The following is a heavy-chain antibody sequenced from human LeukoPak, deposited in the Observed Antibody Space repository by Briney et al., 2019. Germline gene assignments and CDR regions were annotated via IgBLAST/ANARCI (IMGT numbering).Heavy chain of an antibody. J-gene: IGHJ5*02. Sequence: SETLSLTCTASGDSISSSNYYWGWIRQPPGKGLEWIGTIYYSGHTYYNPSLESRVTISVDTSKNQFSLKLTSVTATDTAVYYCTRQGVYYDSSGYYLSWFDPWGQGTLVTVSS. D-gene: IGHD3-22*01. CDR3: TRQGVYYDSSGYYLSWFDP. V-gene: IGHV4-39*01. CDR1: GDSISSSNYY. CDR2: IYYSGHT.